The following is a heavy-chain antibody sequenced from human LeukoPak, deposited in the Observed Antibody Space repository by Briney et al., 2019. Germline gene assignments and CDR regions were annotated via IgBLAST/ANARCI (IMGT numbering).Heavy chain of an antibody. D-gene: IGHD3-16*01. Sequence: PGGSLRLSCAASGFTVSSNYMSWVRQAPGKGLEWVANIKQDGSEKYYVDSVKGRFTISRDNAKNSLYLQMNSLRAEDTAVYYCASGPGEDAFDIWGQGTMVTVSS. CDR2: IKQDGSEK. V-gene: IGHV3-7*01. CDR1: GFTVSSNY. J-gene: IGHJ3*02. CDR3: ASGPGEDAFDI.